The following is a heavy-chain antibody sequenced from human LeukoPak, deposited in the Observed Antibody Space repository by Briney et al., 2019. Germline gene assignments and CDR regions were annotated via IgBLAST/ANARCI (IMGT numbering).Heavy chain of an antibody. D-gene: IGHD3-10*01. J-gene: IGHJ5*02. V-gene: IGHV3-49*04. Sequence: GGSLRLSCTASGFTFGDYAMSWVRQATGKGLEWVGFIRSKAYGGTTEYAASVKGRFTISRDDSKSIAYLQMDSLKTEDTAVYYCTRDTMVRGVILNWFDPWGQGTLVTVSS. CDR1: GFTFGDYA. CDR3: TRDTMVRGVILNWFDP. CDR2: IRSKAYGGTT.